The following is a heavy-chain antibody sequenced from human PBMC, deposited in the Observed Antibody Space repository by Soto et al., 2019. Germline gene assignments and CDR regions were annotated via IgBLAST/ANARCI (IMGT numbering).Heavy chain of an antibody. V-gene: IGHV3-30*18. CDR2: ISYDGSNK. Sequence: GGSLRLSCAASGFTFSSYGMHWVRQAPGKGLEWVAVISYDGSNKYYADSVKGRFTISRDNSKNTLYLQMNSLRAEDAAVYYCAKEVGNFDGYFDYWGQGTLVTVSS. J-gene: IGHJ4*02. CDR3: AKEVGNFDGYFDY. CDR1: GFTFSSYG. D-gene: IGHD3-9*01.